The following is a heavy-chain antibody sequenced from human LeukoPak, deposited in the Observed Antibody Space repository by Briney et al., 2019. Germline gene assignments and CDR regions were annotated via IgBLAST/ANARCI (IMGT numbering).Heavy chain of an antibody. D-gene: IGHD2-2*01. CDR3: ARIYCSSTSCYYFDY. V-gene: IGHV4-61*02. J-gene: IGHJ4*02. CDR1: GGSISSSSYY. CDR2: IYTSGST. Sequence: SETLSLTCTVSGGSISSSSYYWSWIRQPAGKGLEWIGRIYTSGSTNYNPSLKSRVTISVDTSKNQFSLKLSSVTAADTAVYYCARIYCSSTSCYYFDYWGQGTLVTVSS.